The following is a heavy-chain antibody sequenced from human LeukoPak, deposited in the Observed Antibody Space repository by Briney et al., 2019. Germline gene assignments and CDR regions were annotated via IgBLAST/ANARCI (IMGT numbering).Heavy chain of an antibody. CDR1: VYTFTSYG. V-gene: IGHV1-18*01. CDR2: ISAYNGNT. J-gene: IGHJ4*02. D-gene: IGHD6-13*01. CDR3: ARDPGIAAAERGFDY. Sequence: ASVKVSCKASVYTFTSYGIRWVRQAPGQGLEWMGWISAYNGNTNYAQKLQGRVTMTTDTSTSTAYMELRSLRSDDTAVYYCARDPGIAAAERGFDYWGQGTLVTVSS.